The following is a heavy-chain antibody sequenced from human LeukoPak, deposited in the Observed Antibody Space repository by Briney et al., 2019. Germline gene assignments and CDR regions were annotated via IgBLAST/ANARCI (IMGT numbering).Heavy chain of an antibody. V-gene: IGHV3-21*01. CDR3: ARMPHSYGDYGYYYMDV. CDR2: ISSSSSYI. CDR1: GFTFSSYS. D-gene: IGHD4-17*01. Sequence: GGSLRLSCAASGFTFSSYSMNWVRQAPGKGLEWVSSISSSSSYIYYADSVKGRFTISRDNAKNSLYLQMNSLRAEDTAVYYCARMPHSYGDYGYYYMDVWGKGTTVTVSS. J-gene: IGHJ6*03.